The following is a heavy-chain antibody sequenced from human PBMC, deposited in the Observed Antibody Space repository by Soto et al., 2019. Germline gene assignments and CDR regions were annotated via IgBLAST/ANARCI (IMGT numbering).Heavy chain of an antibody. CDR3: ARDKGSSWTFGY. V-gene: IGHV3-30-3*01. D-gene: IGHD6-13*01. CDR1: GFTFSSYA. Sequence: QVQLVESGGGVVQPGRSLRLSCAASGFTFSSYAMHWVRQAPGKGLEWVAVISYDGSNKYYADSVKGRFTISRDNSKNTLYLQMNSLRAEDTAVYYCARDKGSSWTFGYWGQGTLVTVSS. J-gene: IGHJ4*02. CDR2: ISYDGSNK.